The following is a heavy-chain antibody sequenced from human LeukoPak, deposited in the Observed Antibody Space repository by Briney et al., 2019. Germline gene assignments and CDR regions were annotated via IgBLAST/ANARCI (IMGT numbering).Heavy chain of an antibody. D-gene: IGHD1-14*01. Sequence: SETLSLTCTVSGGSISSSSYYWGWIRQPPGKGLEWIGSIYYSGSTNYNPSLKSRLTMSVDTPKNHFSLRLSSVTAADTAVYYCTRSGLTGMRKYTRPDYYYYGMDVWGQGPRSPSP. CDR3: TRSGLTGMRKYTRPDYYYYGMDV. J-gene: IGHJ6*02. V-gene: IGHV4-39*02. CDR1: GGSISSSSYY. CDR2: IYYSGST.